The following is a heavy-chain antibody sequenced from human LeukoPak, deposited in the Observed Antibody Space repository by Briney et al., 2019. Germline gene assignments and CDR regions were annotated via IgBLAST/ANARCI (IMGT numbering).Heavy chain of an antibody. D-gene: IGHD1-14*01. J-gene: IGHJ3*02. CDR2: VSYDGTKK. CDR3: SRAAENVLDGFHI. Sequence: GGSLRRSCAASRFIFSNFGMHWVRQAPGNGWVGVAVVSYDGTKKYYGDSVRGRFSISRDNSKTTLYLQMNSLRAEDTAVYYCSRAAENVLDGFHIWAQGTLVTVSA. CDR1: RFIFSNFG. V-gene: IGHV3-30*03.